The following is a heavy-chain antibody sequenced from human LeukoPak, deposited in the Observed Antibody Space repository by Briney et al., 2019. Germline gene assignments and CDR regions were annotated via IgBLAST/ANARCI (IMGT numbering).Heavy chain of an antibody. D-gene: IGHD2-8*01. Sequence: GGSLRLSCAASGFTFSSYSMNWVRQAPGKGLEWVSSISSSSSYIYYADSVKDRFTISRDNAKNSLYLQMNSLRAEDTAVYYCARPRYCTNGVCYAFDYWGQGTLVTVSS. CDR3: ARPRYCTNGVCYAFDY. V-gene: IGHV3-21*01. J-gene: IGHJ4*02. CDR2: ISSSSSYI. CDR1: GFTFSSYS.